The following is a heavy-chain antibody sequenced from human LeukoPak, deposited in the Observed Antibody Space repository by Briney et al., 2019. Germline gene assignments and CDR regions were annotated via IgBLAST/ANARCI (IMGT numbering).Heavy chain of an antibody. V-gene: IGHV3-11*01. Sequence: GGSLRLSCAASGFTFTDYYMGWIRQAPGKGLEWLSYISGSGTTIFYADSVKGRFTISRDNAKNSVDLQMNSLRAEDTAVYYCGRDFGLVGTKRSFDLWGQGTMVTVPS. CDR3: GRDFGLVGTKRSFDL. J-gene: IGHJ3*01. D-gene: IGHD1-7*01. CDR2: ISGSGTTI. CDR1: GFTFTDYY.